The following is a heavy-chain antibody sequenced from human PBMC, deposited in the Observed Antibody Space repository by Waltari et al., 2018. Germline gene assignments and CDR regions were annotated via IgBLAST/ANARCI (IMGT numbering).Heavy chain of an antibody. CDR2: MNPNSGNT. CDR1: GYTFPSYD. Sequence: QVQLVQSGAEVKKPGASVKVSCKASGYTFPSYDINWFGQATGQGLEWMGWMNPNSGNTGYAQKFQGRVTITRNTSISTAYMELSSLRSEDTAVYYCARGYEDYGDYLIDYWGQGTLVTVSS. J-gene: IGHJ4*02. V-gene: IGHV1-8*03. CDR3: ARGYEDYGDYLIDY. D-gene: IGHD4-17*01.